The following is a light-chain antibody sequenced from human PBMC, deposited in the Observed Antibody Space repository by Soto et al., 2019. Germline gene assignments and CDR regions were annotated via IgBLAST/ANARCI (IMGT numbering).Light chain of an antibody. CDR3: QQFSTYPLT. CDR1: QGISSP. J-gene: IGKJ4*01. V-gene: IGKV1-13*02. CDR2: DVS. Sequence: AIQLTQSPSSLSASLGDRVTITCRTSQGISSPLAWYRQRPGKAPELLIYDVSTLASGVTSRFRGSGSGTDFTLTISGLQPEDFATYYCQQFSTYPLTFGGGTKVEIK.